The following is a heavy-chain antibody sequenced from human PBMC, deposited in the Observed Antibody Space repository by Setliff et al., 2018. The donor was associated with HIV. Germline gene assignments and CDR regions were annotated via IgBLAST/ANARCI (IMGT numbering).Heavy chain of an antibody. CDR1: GYMFIGYY. D-gene: IGHD1-26*01. V-gene: IGHV1-2*02. Sequence: ASVKVSCKASGYMFIGYYIHWVRQAPGQGLEWMGWINPYSGGTNYAQKFQGSVTMTRDTSITTAYMELSRLISDDTAVYYCARGPTVGAADYWGQGTLVSVSS. CDR3: ARGPTVGAADY. CDR2: INPYSGGT. J-gene: IGHJ4*02.